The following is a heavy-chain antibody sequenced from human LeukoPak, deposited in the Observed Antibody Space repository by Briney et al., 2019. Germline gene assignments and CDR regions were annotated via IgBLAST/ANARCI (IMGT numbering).Heavy chain of an antibody. V-gene: IGHV4-59*01. D-gene: IGHD1-26*01. CDR2: IYYSGST. Sequence: SETLSLTCTVSGGSISSYYWSWIRQPPGKGLEWIGYIYYSGSTNYNPSLKSRVTMSVDTSKNQFSLKLSSVTAADTAVYYCARGFIVGATPFDYWGQGTLVTVSS. CDR1: GGSISSYY. CDR3: ARGFIVGATPFDY. J-gene: IGHJ4*02.